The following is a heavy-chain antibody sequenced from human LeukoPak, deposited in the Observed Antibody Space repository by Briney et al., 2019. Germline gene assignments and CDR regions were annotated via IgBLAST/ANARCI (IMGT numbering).Heavy chain of an antibody. J-gene: IGHJ4*02. CDR3: ARDVGDGEHFFDF. Sequence: PGGSLRLSCTASGFSFDSYAMVWVRQATGRGLEWISSITSGSTTLYYGDSVRGRSTVSRDNAKNSLYLEMNSLRVEDTAVYYCARDVGDGEHFFDFWGQGTLVSVST. CDR2: ITSGSTTL. V-gene: IGHV3-48*04. D-gene: IGHD3-16*01. CDR1: GFSFDSYA.